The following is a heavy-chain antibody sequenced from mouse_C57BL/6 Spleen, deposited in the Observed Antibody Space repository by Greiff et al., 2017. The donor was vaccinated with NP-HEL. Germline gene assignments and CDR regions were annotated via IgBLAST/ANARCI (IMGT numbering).Heavy chain of an antibody. CDR3: CRWAPLLFYAMDY. CDR2: ISSGSSTI. CDR1: GFTFSDYG. Sequence: EVKLMESGGGLVKPGGSLKLSCAASGFTFSDYGMHWVRQAPEKGLEWVAYISSGSSTIYYADTVKGRFTISRDNAKNTLFLQMTSLRSEDTAMYYGCRWAPLLFYAMDYWGQGTSVTVSS. V-gene: IGHV5-17*01. J-gene: IGHJ4*01. D-gene: IGHD2-1*01.